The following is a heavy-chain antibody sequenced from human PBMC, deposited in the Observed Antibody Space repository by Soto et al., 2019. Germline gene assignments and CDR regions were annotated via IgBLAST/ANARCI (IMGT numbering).Heavy chain of an antibody. Sequence: GQGLEWMGMIHPSGGGSTYAQKFLVRVTMTMDSSTSTVFMELTSLRSADTAVYYCARGGHIAVVTDSFDSWGQGTLVTVSS. D-gene: IGHD2-21*02. CDR2: IHPSGGGS. J-gene: IGHJ4*02. V-gene: IGHV1-46*03. CDR3: ARGGHIAVVTDSFDS.